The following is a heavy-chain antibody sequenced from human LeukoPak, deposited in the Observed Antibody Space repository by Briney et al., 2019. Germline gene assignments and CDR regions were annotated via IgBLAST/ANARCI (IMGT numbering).Heavy chain of an antibody. V-gene: IGHV3-21*01. CDR1: GFTFDDYA. J-gene: IGHJ6*03. D-gene: IGHD4-17*01. CDR2: ISSSSSYI. CDR3: ARGTDYGDVYYYYYMDV. Sequence: GGSLRLSCAASGFTFDDYAMHWVRQAPGKGLEWVSSISSSSSYIHYADSVKGRFTISRDNAKNSLYLQMNSLRAEDTAVYYCARGTDYGDVYYYYYMDVWGKGTTVTISS.